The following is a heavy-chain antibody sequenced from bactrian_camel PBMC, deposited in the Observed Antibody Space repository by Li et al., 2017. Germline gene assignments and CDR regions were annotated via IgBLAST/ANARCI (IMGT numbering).Heavy chain of an antibody. D-gene: IGHD7*01. CDR1: GFTFSYYY. CDR2: IYSDGRNT. V-gene: IGHV3-2*01. Sequence: HVQLVESGGGLVQPGGSLRLSCAASGFTFSYYYISWVRRAPGKGLKWVSRIYSDGRNTYYADSVKDRFTISRDNAKNTVNLQMNSLKSEDTALYYCAIAPLGNLWHEYTDWGQGTQVTVS. CDR3: AIAPLGNLWHEYTD. J-gene: IGHJ4*01.